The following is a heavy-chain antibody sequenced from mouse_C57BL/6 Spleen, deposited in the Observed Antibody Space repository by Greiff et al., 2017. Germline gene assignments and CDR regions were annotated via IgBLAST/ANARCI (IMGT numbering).Heavy chain of an antibody. Sequence: EVKLMESGEGLVKPGGSLKLSCAASGFTFSSYAMSWVRQTPEKRLEWVAYISSGGDYIYYADTVKGRFTISRDNARNTLYLQMSSLKSEDTARYYCTRDWDYSNSYAMDYWGQRPSVTVSS. CDR1: GFTFSSYA. J-gene: IGHJ4*01. D-gene: IGHD2-5*01. CDR2: ISSGGDYI. CDR3: TRDWDYSNSYAMDY. V-gene: IGHV5-9-1*02.